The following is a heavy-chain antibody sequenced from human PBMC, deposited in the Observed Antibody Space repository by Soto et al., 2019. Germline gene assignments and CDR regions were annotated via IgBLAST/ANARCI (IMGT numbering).Heavy chain of an antibody. J-gene: IGHJ4*02. CDR1: GYSFTSYW. Sequence: GESLKISCKGSGYSFTSYWIGWVRQMPGKGLEWMGIIYPGDSDTRYSPSFQGQVTISADKSISTAYLQWSSLKASDTAMYYCARIGVATIRPPRYFDYWGQGTLVTVSS. CDR3: ARIGVATIRPPRYFDY. CDR2: IYPGDSDT. D-gene: IGHD5-12*01. V-gene: IGHV5-51*01.